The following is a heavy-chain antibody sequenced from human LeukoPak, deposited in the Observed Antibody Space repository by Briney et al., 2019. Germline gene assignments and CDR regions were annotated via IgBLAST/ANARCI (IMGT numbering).Heavy chain of an antibody. D-gene: IGHD5-24*01. J-gene: IGHJ4*02. CDR3: AGGYNLDY. CDR2: IKQDGSEK. CDR1: DFTFSDYW. Sequence: PGGSLRLSCAASDFTFSDYWMTWVRQAPGKGLEWVANIKQDGSEKYYVDSVKGRFTISRDNAKNSVCLQMNSLRAEDTAVYYCAGGYNLDYWGQGTLVTVSS. V-gene: IGHV3-7*05.